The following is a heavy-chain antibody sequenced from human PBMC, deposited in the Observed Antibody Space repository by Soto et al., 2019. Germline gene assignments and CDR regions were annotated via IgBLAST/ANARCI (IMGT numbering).Heavy chain of an antibody. V-gene: IGHV3-33*01. D-gene: IGHD6-6*01. CDR2: TWYDGSKK. CDR3: ARDHRSSFYDYYGMDV. Sequence: QVQLVESGGGVVQPERSLRLSCAASGFTFSSYGMHWVRQAPGKGLEWVAVTWYDGSKKYYADSVKGRFTISRDNSRNTLHRQMNSLRAEDTAVYYCARDHRSSFYDYYGMDVWGQGTTVTVSS. J-gene: IGHJ6*02. CDR1: GFTFSSYG.